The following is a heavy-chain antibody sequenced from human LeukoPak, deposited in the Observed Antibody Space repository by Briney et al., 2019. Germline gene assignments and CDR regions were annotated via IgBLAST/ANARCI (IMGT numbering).Heavy chain of an antibody. V-gene: IGHV7-4-1*02. J-gene: IGHJ4*02. CDR2: INTNTGNP. CDR1: GYTFISYA. Sequence: ASVKVSCKASGYTFISYAMNCVRQAPGQGLEWMGWINTNTGNPTYAQGFTGRFVFSLDTSVSTAYLEISSLKAEDTAVYYCAREGEEDISSCDYWGQGSLVTVSS. D-gene: IGHD3-9*01. CDR3: AREGEEDISSCDY.